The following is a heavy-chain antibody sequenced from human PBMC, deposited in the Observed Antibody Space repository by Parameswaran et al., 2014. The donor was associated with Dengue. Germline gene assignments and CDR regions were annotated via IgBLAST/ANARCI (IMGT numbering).Heavy chain of an antibody. CDR1: GYTFTNYG. V-gene: IGHV1-18*01. CDR3: ARVEYGDPSPHGMDV. D-gene: IGHD2-21*02. J-gene: IGHJ6*02. CDR2: ISPFNGNT. Sequence: ASVKVSCKASGYTFTNYGISWVRQAPGQGLEWMGWISPFNGNTNYAQKLQGRVTMTTDTSTSTAYMEVRSLRSDDTAVYYCARVEYGDPSPHGMDVWGQGTTVTVSS.